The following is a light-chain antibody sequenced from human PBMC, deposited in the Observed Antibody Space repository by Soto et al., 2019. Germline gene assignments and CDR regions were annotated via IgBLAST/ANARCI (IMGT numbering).Light chain of an antibody. Sequence: QSVLTQPRSVSGSPGQSVTISCTGTSSDVGGYNYVSWFQQHPGKAPKLKIYEVSNRPSGVSNRFSGSKSGYTASLTISELQAEDEADYYCTSFTSSSTWVFGGGTQLTVL. CDR1: SSDVGGYNY. V-gene: IGLV2-14*03. CDR2: EVS. J-gene: IGLJ3*02. CDR3: TSFTSSSTWV.